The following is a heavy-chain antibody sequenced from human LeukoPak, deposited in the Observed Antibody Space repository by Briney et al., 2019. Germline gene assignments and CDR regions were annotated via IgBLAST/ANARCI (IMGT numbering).Heavy chain of an antibody. V-gene: IGHV4-39*07. CDR1: GGSISSSSYY. CDR3: ARVQRVKFPLKYYFDY. J-gene: IGHJ4*02. D-gene: IGHD3-10*01. CDR2: IYYSGST. Sequence: SETLSLTCTVSGGSISSSSYYWGWIRQPPGKGLEWIGSIYYSGSTYYNPSLKSRVTISVDTSKNQFSLKLSSVTAADTAVYYCARVQRVKFPLKYYFDYWGQGTLVTASS.